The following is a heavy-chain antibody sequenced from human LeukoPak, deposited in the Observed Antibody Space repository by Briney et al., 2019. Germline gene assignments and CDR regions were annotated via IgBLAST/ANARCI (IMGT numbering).Heavy chain of an antibody. D-gene: IGHD1-26*01. CDR1: GFTFSSYW. Sequence: GSLRLSCAASGFTFSSYWMSWVRQAPGKGLEWVGFIRSKAYGGATEYAASVKGGFTISRDDSKSIAYLQMNSLKTEDTAVYYCASPVGATTVRAFDIWGQGTMVTVSS. V-gene: IGHV3-49*04. J-gene: IGHJ3*02. CDR2: IRSKAYGGAT. CDR3: ASPVGATTVRAFDI.